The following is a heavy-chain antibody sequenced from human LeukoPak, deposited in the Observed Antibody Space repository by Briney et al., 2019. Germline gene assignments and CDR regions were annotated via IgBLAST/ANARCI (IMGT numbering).Heavy chain of an antibody. Sequence: SETLSLTCAVSGYSISSSNWWGWIRQPPGKGLEWIGYIYHTGSTHYNPSLRSRATMSVDTSKNQFSLKLSSVTAVDTAVYFCARKIDSIHHFDDWGQGTLVTVSS. D-gene: IGHD3-22*01. CDR3: ARKIDSIHHFDD. V-gene: IGHV4-28*01. CDR2: IYHTGST. J-gene: IGHJ4*02. CDR1: GYSISSSNW.